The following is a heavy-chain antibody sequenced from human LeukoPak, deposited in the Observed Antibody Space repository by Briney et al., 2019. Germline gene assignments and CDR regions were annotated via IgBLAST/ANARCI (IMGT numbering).Heavy chain of an antibody. D-gene: IGHD7-27*01. V-gene: IGHV4-59*08. CDR1: GGSISSYY. CDR3: ARLDAGDRGYLDH. CDR2: IYYSGST. J-gene: IGHJ4*02. Sequence: SETLSLTCTVSGGSISSYYWSWIRQPPGKGLEWIGYIYYSGSTNYNPSLKSRVTISVDTSKNQFSLKLSSVTAADTAVYYCARLDAGDRGYLDHWGQGTLVTVSS.